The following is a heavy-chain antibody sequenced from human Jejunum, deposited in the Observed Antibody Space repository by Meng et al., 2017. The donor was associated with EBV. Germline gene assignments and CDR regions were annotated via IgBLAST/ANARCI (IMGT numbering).Heavy chain of an antibody. CDR2: INAGTRYT. J-gene: IGHJ5*02. V-gene: IGHV1-3*01. CDR1: RFTVNIFS. D-gene: IGHD1/OR15-1a*01. CDR3: ARGSGSELEQPNYNWFGP. Sequence: HVSHVQSGAEVDTRWASGNVYYMASRFTVNIFSMHWVRQVPRVRLEWMGWINAGTRYTRYSHKFQECDAITRETSASIVYMEQSSLRSEDTAVYFWARGSGSELEQPNYNWFGPWGQGTLVTVSS.